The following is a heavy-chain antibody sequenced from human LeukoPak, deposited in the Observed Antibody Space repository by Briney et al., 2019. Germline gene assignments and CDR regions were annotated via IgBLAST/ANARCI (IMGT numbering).Heavy chain of an antibody. CDR2: INPNSGGT. J-gene: IGHJ4*02. Sequence: AGANVSSKASLYSLNGYFVHWVPQAPGPEDQWMGWINPNSGGTNYAQKFDGSVTMSRDTSISTVYRELSRLRSDDPAVYYCARGSYYHPEYWGQGTLVTVSS. CDR1: LYSLNGYF. CDR3: ARGSYYHPEY. V-gene: IGHV1-2*02. D-gene: IGHD1-26*01.